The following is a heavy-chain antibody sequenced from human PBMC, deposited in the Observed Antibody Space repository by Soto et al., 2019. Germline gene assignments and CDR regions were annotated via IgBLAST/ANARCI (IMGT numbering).Heavy chain of an antibody. Sequence: VKVSCKASGYTFTSYYMHWVRQAPGQGLEWMGMIKPTGGSTSYAQKFQGRVTMTRDTSTSTVYMELSSLKTEDTAVYYCTADLPGHGSGYEFDYWGQGTPVTVSS. CDR3: TADLPGHGSGYEFDY. CDR2: IKPTGGST. V-gene: IGHV1-46*01. D-gene: IGHD3-22*01. CDR1: GYTFTSYY. J-gene: IGHJ4*02.